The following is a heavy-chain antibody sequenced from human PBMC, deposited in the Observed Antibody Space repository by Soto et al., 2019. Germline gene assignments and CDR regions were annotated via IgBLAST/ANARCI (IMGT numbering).Heavy chain of an antibody. CDR2: IYYSGST. CDR1: GGSISSYY. Sequence: PSETLSVTCTVSGGSISSYYWSWIRQPPGKGLEWIGYIYYSGSTNYNPSLKSRVTISVDTSKNQFSLKLSSVTAADTAVYYCARTTVTTSGRYYYYYGMDVWGQGTTVTVSS. D-gene: IGHD4-17*01. V-gene: IGHV4-59*01. CDR3: ARTTVTTSGRYYYYYGMDV. J-gene: IGHJ6*02.